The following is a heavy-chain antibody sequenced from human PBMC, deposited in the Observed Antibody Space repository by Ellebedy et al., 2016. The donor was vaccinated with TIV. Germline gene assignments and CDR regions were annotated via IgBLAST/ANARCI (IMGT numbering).Heavy chain of an antibody. CDR3: ARQHDPKYNNYMDV. V-gene: IGHV4-59*01. CDR1: GDSLSPYY. Sequence: MPSETLSLTCTVSGDSLSPYYWNWIRQPPGKGLEWIGYIHYSGSANYNPSLKSRVTISVETSKNQFSLNLSSVTAADTAMYYCARQHDPKYNNYMDVWGKGTTVTVSS. CDR2: IHYSGSA. J-gene: IGHJ6*03.